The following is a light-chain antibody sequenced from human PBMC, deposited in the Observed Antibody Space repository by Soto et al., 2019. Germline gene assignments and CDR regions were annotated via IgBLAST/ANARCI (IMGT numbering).Light chain of an antibody. CDR3: HQYNSYFSWA. V-gene: IGKV1-5*01. CDR1: QSISSW. J-gene: IGKJ1*01. CDR2: DAS. Sequence: DIQMTQSPSTLSASVGDRVTITCRASQSISSWLAWYQQKPGKAPKLLIYDASSLESGVPSRFSGSGSGTEFSLTTSSLLADDFSTYYCHQYNSYFSWAFGQGTKVEIK.